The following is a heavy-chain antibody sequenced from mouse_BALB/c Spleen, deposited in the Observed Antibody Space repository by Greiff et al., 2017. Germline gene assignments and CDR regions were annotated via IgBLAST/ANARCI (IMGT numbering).Heavy chain of an antibody. CDR3: ARRRGGYYYAMDD. CDR1: GYTFTDYA. V-gene: IGHV1-67*01. J-gene: IGHJ4*01. Sequence: VHLVESGPELVRPGESVKISCKGSGYTFTDYAMHWVKQSHAKSLEWIGVISIYYDNTNYNQKFKGKATMTVDKSSSTAYMELARLTSEDSAIYYCARRRGGYYYAMDDWGQGTSVTVSS. CDR2: ISIYYDNT.